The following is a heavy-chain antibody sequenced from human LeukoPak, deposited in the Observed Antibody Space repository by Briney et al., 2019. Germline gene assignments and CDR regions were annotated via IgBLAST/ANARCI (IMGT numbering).Heavy chain of an antibody. D-gene: IGHD6-25*01. Sequence: KPSETLSLTCTVSGDSVSSGSYYWSWLRQPPGKRLEWIGYIYYSGGTNHNPSLKSRVTVSLDTSKNQSSLKLTSVTAADTAVYYCARGRGSGYWFDPWGQGTLVTVSS. CDR2: IYYSGGT. CDR3: ARGRGSGYWFDP. J-gene: IGHJ5*02. CDR1: GDSVSSGSYY. V-gene: IGHV4-61*01.